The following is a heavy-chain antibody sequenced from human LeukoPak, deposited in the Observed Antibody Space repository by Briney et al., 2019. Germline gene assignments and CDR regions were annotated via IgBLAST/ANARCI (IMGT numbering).Heavy chain of an antibody. CDR3: AKERQTGDYFTSDY. CDR2: ISYDGSNE. CDR1: GFILTTYP. Sequence: GRSLRLSCAASGFILTTYPMYWVRQAPGKGLEWVTVISYDGSNEYYADSVKGRFTISRDNSENTLYLQMNSLTVDDTAVYFCAKERQTGDYFTSDYWGQGTLVTVSS. D-gene: IGHD4-17*01. J-gene: IGHJ4*02. V-gene: IGHV3-30*04.